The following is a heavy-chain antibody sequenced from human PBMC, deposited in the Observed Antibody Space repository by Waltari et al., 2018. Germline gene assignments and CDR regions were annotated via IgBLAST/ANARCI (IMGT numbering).Heavy chain of an antibody. CDR1: GYTFTAYY. CDR3: AREDIVATKVFDD. V-gene: IGHV1-2*02. CDR2: SNWNTGDR. D-gene: IGHD5-12*01. Sequence: QVQLVQSGAEVKKPGASVKVSCKTSGYTFTAYYMHWGRQVPGQGLEWMGWSNWNTGDRDYAQKFRGRVTMTRETSLTTVYMEMNRLTSGDTAVYYCAREDIVATKVFDDWGHGTLVTVSS. J-gene: IGHJ4*01.